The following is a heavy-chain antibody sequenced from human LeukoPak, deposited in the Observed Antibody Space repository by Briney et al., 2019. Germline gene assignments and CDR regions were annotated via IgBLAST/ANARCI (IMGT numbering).Heavy chain of an antibody. V-gene: IGHV3-23*01. D-gene: IGHD2-2*02. Sequence: GGSLRLSCAASGFTFSSYAMSWVRQAPGKGLEWVSAISGSGGSTYYADSVKGRFTISRDNSKNTLYLQMTSLRAEDTAVYYCAKSQLLYGVNYFDYWGRGTLVTVSS. CDR1: GFTFSSYA. CDR2: ISGSGGST. CDR3: AKSQLLYGVNYFDY. J-gene: IGHJ4*02.